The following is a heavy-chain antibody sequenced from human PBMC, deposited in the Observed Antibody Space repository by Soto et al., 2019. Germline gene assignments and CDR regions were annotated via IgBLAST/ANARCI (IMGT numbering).Heavy chain of an antibody. CDR1: GFSLSKARMG. Sequence: QVTLKESGPVLVKPTETLTLTCTVSGFSLSKARMGVSWIRQPPGKALEWLAHIFSNDEKSYSKSLKSRLTISTDTSNSPVVLTMTNMDPVDTATYYCARTLWFGELSDATHFDYWGQGTLVTVSS. CDR2: IFSNDEK. CDR3: ARTLWFGELSDATHFDY. V-gene: IGHV2-26*01. J-gene: IGHJ4*02. D-gene: IGHD3-10*01.